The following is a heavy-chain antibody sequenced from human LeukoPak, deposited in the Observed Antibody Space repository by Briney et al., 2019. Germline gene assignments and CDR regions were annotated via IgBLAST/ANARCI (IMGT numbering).Heavy chain of an antibody. V-gene: IGHV3-23*01. D-gene: IGHD6-13*01. Sequence: GGSLRLSCAASGFTFSSYAMSWVRQAPGKGLEWVSAISGSGGSTYYADSVKGRFTISRDNSKNTLHLQMNSLRAEDTAVYYCAKAEGSSSWYGVDYWGQGTLVTVSS. CDR3: AKAEGSSSWYGVDY. CDR1: GFTFSSYA. J-gene: IGHJ4*02. CDR2: ISGSGGST.